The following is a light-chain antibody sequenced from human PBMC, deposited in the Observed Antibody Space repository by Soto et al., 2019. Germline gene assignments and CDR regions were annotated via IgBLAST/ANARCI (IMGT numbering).Light chain of an antibody. Sequence: DIQMTQSPSTLPASVGGRVTITCRASQSISDWLAWYQLKPGKAPKLLIYDASSLESGVPSRFSGSGSGTEFTLTISSLQPDDFATYYCQQYYTYSWTFGQGTKVDIK. CDR1: QSISDW. CDR2: DAS. V-gene: IGKV1-5*01. CDR3: QQYYTYSWT. J-gene: IGKJ1*01.